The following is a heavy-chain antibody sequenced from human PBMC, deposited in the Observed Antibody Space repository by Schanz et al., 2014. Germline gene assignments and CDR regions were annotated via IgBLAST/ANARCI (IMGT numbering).Heavy chain of an antibody. J-gene: IGHJ4*02. CDR1: GFAFSSYS. Sequence: QLVGSGGGLIQPGGSLRLSCTASGFAFSSYSMNWVRQAPGKGLEWVSYISSSGTTIYYADSVKGRFTISRDNSENTLYLQMNSLSADDTAVFYCARDRGYCSGGSCLTFDYWGQGTLVTVSS. D-gene: IGHD2-15*01. CDR2: ISSSGTTI. V-gene: IGHV3-48*01. CDR3: ARDRGYCSGGSCLTFDY.